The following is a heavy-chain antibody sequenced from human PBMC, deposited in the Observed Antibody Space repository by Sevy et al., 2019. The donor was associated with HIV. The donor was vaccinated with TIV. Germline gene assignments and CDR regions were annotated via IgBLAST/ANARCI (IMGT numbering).Heavy chain of an antibody. CDR2: IYSGDSI. D-gene: IGHD6-13*01. V-gene: IGHV3-53*01. CDR3: AVVAEGY. CDR1: GFTVSSNY. J-gene: IGHJ4*02. Sequence: GGSLRLSCAASGFTVSSNYMSWVRQAPGKGVEWVSVIYSGDSISYADSVKGRFTISRDNSKNTLYLQMNSLRAEDTAVYYCAVVAEGYWGQGTLVTVSS.